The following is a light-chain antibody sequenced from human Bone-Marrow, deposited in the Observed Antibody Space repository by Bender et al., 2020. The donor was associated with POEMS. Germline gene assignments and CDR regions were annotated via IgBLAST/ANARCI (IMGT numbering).Light chain of an antibody. Sequence: QSALTQPASVSGSPGQSITISCTGTSSAVGSWYQQHPGKAPTLMIFDDTERPSGVSNRFSGSKSGNTASLTISDLQSEDEADYYYCSYAGGTSLLFGGGTKLTVL. CDR2: DDT. V-gene: IGLV2-23*01. CDR3: CSYAGGTSLL. J-gene: IGLJ3*02. CDR1: SSAVG.